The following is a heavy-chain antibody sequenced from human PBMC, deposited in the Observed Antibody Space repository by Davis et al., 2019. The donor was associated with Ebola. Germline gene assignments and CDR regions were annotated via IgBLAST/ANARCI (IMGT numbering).Heavy chain of an antibody. V-gene: IGHV2-5*02. CDR2: IYWDDDK. Sequence: SGPTLVKPTQTFTLTCTFSGFPLSTSGVGVGWIRQPPGKALEWLALIYWDDDKRYSPSLKSRLTITKDTSKNQVVLTMTNMDPVDTATYYCARITYYDFWSEGNWFDPWGQGTLVTVSS. CDR1: GFPLSTSGVG. CDR3: ARITYYDFWSEGNWFDP. D-gene: IGHD3-3*01. J-gene: IGHJ5*02.